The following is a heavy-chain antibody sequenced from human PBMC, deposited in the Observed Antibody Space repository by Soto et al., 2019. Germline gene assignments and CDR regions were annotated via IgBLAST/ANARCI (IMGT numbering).Heavy chain of an antibody. CDR1: GVYISSDAYY. J-gene: IGHJ4*02. D-gene: IGHD3-16*02. CDR3: AIYRFTATWSKFDY. CDR2: FYHRGNL. V-gene: IGHV4-31*11. Sequence: QVRLQESGPGLVKASETLFLTCAVSGVYISSDAYYWSWIRQRPGKGLEWIGHFYHRGNLYYNPSLRIRVTMSADTSTNQFSLELTSVTAADTAVYYCAIYRFTATWSKFDYWGQGTLVNVSS.